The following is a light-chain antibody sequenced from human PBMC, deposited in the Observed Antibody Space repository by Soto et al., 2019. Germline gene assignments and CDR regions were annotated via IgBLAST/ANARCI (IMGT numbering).Light chain of an antibody. CDR1: QSISSW. J-gene: IGKJ2*01. V-gene: IGKV1-5*03. CDR3: QQYNSYPY. CDR2: KAS. Sequence: DIQLTQSPSTLSASVGDRVTITFRASQSISSWLAWYQQKPGKAPQLLIYKASSLESGGRSRFSGSGSATEFTLTISSLQPDDFQTYYCQQYNSYPYFGQGTKLEIK.